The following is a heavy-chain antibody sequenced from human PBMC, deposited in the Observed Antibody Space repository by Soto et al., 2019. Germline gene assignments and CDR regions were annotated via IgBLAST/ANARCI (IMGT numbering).Heavy chain of an antibody. V-gene: IGHV4-34*01. CDR1: GGAFSGYY. D-gene: IGHD6-19*01. CDR3: ERILTSGWYREGYYYYGMDV. Sequence: SETLYLTCAAYGGAFSGYYGSWIRQPQGKVMDWIGEINHGGSTNYNPSLKSRLTIPVDTSKNHFSLKLSSVTAADTAVYYCERILTSGWYREGYYYYGMDVWGQGTTVTVSS. J-gene: IGHJ6*02. CDR2: INHGGST.